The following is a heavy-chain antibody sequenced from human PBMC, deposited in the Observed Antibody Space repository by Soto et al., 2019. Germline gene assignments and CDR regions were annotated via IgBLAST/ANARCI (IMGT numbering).Heavy chain of an antibody. CDR3: ARGRAEGYDILTGYYTRGPKYYFDY. J-gene: IGHJ4*02. V-gene: IGHV4-34*01. CDR1: GGSFSGYY. D-gene: IGHD3-9*01. Sequence: SETLSLTCAIYGGSFSGYYWSWIRQPPGKGLEWIGEINHSGSTNYNPSLKSRVAMSVDTSKNQFSLKLSSVTAADTAVYYCARGRAEGYDILTGYYTRGPKYYFDYWGQGTLVTVPQ. CDR2: INHSGST.